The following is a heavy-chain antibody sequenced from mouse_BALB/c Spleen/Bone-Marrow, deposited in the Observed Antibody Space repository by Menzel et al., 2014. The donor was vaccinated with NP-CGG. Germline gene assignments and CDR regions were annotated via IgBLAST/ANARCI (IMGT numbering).Heavy chain of an antibody. CDR1: GYTFTSYW. Sequence: QVQLQQPGAELARPGASVKLSCKAPGYTFTSYWMQWVKQRPGQGLEWIGAIYPGDGDTRYTQKFKGKATLTADKSSSTAYMQLSSLASEDSAVYYCARGFPFDYWGQGTTLTVSS. CDR2: IYPGDGDT. J-gene: IGHJ2*01. V-gene: IGHV1-87*01. CDR3: ARGFPFDY.